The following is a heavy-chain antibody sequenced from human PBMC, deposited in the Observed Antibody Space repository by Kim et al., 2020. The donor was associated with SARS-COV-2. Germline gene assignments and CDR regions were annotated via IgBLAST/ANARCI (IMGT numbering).Heavy chain of an antibody. CDR3: ARDLCGGDCYRNWFDP. CDR1: GYTFTSYY. Sequence: ASVKVSCKASGYTFTSYYMHWVRQAPGQGLEWMGIINPSGGSTSYAQKFQGRVTMTRDTSTSTVYMELSSLRSEDTAVYYCARDLCGGDCYRNWFDPWGQGTLVTVSS. J-gene: IGHJ5*02. CDR2: INPSGGST. V-gene: IGHV1-46*01. D-gene: IGHD2-21*02.